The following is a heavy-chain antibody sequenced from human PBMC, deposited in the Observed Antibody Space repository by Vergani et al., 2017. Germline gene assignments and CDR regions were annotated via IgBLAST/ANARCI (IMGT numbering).Heavy chain of an antibody. D-gene: IGHD4-17*01. CDR1: GFTFSSYT. CDR3: ASTVTMGHWYFDL. Sequence: VQLLESGGGLVQPGGSLRLSCAASGFTFSSYTISWVRQAPGQGLEWMGRIIPILGIANYAQKFQGRVTITADKSTSTAYMELSSLRSEDTAVYYCASTVTMGHWYFDLWGRGTLVTVSS. V-gene: IGHV1-69*09. J-gene: IGHJ2*01. CDR2: IIPILGIA.